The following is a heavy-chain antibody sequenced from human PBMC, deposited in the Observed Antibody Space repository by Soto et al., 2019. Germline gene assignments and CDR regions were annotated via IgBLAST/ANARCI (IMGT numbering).Heavy chain of an antibody. D-gene: IGHD5-12*01. CDR1: GFTFSNYA. CDR3: ARDIQWPISHFEY. V-gene: IGHV3-21*01. Sequence: GGSLRLSCAASGFTFSNYAMNWVRQAPGKGLEWVSAISATTGYMYYADSVRGRFTSSRDNAKNSLYLQMTSLRAEDTAVYYCARDIQWPISHFEYWCKGTPVTLS. CDR2: ISATTGYM. J-gene: IGHJ4*02.